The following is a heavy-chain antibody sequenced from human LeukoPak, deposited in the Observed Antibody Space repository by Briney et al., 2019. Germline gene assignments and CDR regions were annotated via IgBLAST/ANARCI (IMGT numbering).Heavy chain of an antibody. V-gene: IGHV4-61*01. J-gene: IGHJ4*02. CDR3: ARVLTISGVVTPYFDY. CDR2: IHYSGST. Sequence: SETLSLTCTVSAGSVSSGSDYWSWIRQPPGKGLEWIGFIHYSGSTTYSPSLKSRVSISVDTSKNQFSLKLSSVTAADTAIYYCARVLTISGVVTPYFDYWGQGTLVTVSS. D-gene: IGHD3-3*01. CDR1: AGSVSSGSDY.